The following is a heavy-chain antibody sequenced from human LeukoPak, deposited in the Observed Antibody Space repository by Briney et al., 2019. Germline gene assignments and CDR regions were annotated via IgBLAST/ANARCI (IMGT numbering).Heavy chain of an antibody. CDR3: ARARGSGAYYYYGMDV. J-gene: IGHJ6*04. V-gene: IGHV1-2*04. D-gene: IGHD3-10*01. CDR1: GYTFTGYY. CDR2: INPNSGGT. Sequence: ASVKVSCKASGYTFTGYYMHWVRQAPGQGLEWMGWINPNSGGTNYAQKFQGWVTMTRDTSISTAYMELSRLRSDDTAAYYCARARGSGAYYYYGMDVWGKGTTVTVSS.